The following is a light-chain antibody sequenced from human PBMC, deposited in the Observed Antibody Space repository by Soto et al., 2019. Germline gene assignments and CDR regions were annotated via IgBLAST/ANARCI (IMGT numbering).Light chain of an antibody. CDR3: HQSYIMPQT. V-gene: IGKV1-39*01. Sequence: DIQMTQSPSSLSASVGERIPSTCRASETIKTYVNWYQLKPGKAPKLLIYAASSLRSGVPSRFSGSASGTDFTLTIGSLQAEDFATYFCHQSYIMPQTFGQGTKVDIK. CDR2: AAS. CDR1: ETIKTY. J-gene: IGKJ2*01.